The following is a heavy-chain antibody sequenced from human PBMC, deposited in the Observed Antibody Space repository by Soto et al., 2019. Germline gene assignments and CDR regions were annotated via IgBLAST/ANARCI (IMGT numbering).Heavy chain of an antibody. CDR2: INAGNGNT. V-gene: IGHV1-3*01. D-gene: IGHD2-15*01. Sequence: VASVKVSCKASGYTFTSYAMHWVRQAPGQRLEWMGWINAGNGNTKYSQKFQGRVTITRDTSASTAYMELSSLRSEDTAVYYCARDWIGYCSGGSCYPSDYWGQGTLVTVSS. CDR3: ARDWIGYCSGGSCYPSDY. CDR1: GYTFTSYA. J-gene: IGHJ4*02.